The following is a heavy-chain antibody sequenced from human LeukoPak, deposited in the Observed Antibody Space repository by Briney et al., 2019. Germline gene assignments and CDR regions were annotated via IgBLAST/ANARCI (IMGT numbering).Heavy chain of an antibody. CDR3: ARETSFRYYEIWSGWDY. J-gene: IGHJ4*02. V-gene: IGHV6-1*01. Sequence: SQTLSLTCAISGDSVSSNSAAWNWIRQSPSRGLEWLGRTFYRSKWYNDYAVSVKSRITINPDTSKNQVSLQLNSVTPEDAAVYYCARETSFRYYEIWSGWDYWGQGTLVTVSS. CDR1: GDSVSSNSAA. D-gene: IGHD3-3*01. CDR2: TFYRSKWYN.